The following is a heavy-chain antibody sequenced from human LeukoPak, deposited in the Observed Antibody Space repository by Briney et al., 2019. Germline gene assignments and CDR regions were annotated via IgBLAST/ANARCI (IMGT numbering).Heavy chain of an antibody. CDR2: IYHSGST. Sequence: YPSETLSLTCTVSGYSISSGYYWGWIRQPPGKGLEWIGSIYHSGSTYYNPSLKSRVTISVDTSKNQFSLKLSSVTAADTAVYYCARGPGFPSGGEGAFDIWGQGTMVTVSS. J-gene: IGHJ3*02. V-gene: IGHV4-38-2*02. D-gene: IGHD6-25*01. CDR3: ARGPGFPSGGEGAFDI. CDR1: GYSISSGYY.